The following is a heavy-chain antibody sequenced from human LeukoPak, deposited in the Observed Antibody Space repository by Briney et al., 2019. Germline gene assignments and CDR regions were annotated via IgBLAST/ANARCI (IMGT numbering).Heavy chain of an antibody. CDR1: GFSFSNFA. CDR3: ARLPGFMIRGSYTDY. J-gene: IGHJ4*02. D-gene: IGHD3-10*01. V-gene: IGHV3-23*01. Sequence: GGSLRLSCAASGFSFSNFAMSWVRQAPGKGLEWVSVISGGSGNTYHADSVKGRFTISRDNSKNTLYLQMNSLRAEDTAVYYCARLPGFMIRGSYTDYWGQGTLLTVSS. CDR2: ISGGSGNT.